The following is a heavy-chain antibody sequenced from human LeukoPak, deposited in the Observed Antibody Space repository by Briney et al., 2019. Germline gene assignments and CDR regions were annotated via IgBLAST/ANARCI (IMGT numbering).Heavy chain of an antibody. CDR1: GYTFTGYY. J-gene: IGHJ4*02. CDR3: ASWGGRESYYQSRDFDY. Sequence: GASVKVSCKASGYTFTGYYMHWVRQAPGQGLEWMGWINPNSGGTNYAQKFQGRVTMTRDTSISTAYMELSRLRSDDTAVYYCASWGGRESYYQSRDFDYWGQGTLVTVSS. V-gene: IGHV1-2*02. D-gene: IGHD1-26*01. CDR2: INPNSGGT.